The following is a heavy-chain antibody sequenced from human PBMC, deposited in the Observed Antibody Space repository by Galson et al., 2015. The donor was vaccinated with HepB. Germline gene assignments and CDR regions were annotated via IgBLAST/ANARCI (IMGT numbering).Heavy chain of an antibody. CDR2: ISYDGSNK. V-gene: IGHV3-30*04. D-gene: IGHD6-19*01. J-gene: IGHJ6*02. CDR1: GFTFRSYA. Sequence: SLRLSCAASGFTFRSYAMHWVRQAPGNGLEWVAVISYDGSNKYYADSVKGRFTISRDNSKNTLYLQMNSLRAEDTAVYYCARDIAVAESNDYYYGMDVWGQGTTVTVSS. CDR3: ARDIAVAESNDYYYGMDV.